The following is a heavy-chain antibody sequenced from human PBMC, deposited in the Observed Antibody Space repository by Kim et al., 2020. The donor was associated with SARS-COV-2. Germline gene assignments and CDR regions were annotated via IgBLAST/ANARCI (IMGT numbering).Heavy chain of an antibody. CDR1: GFTFDDYA. Sequence: GGSLRLSCAASGFTFDDYAMHWVRQAPGKGLEWVSGISWNSGSIGYADSVKGRFTISRDNAKNSLYLQMNSLRAEDTALYYCAKDSESYQLLCSAFDIWGQGTMVTVSS. V-gene: IGHV3-9*01. J-gene: IGHJ3*02. CDR2: ISWNSGSI. D-gene: IGHD2-2*01. CDR3: AKDSESYQLLCSAFDI.